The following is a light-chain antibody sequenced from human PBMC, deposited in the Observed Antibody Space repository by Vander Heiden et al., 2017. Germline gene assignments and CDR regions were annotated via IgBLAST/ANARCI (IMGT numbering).Light chain of an antibody. V-gene: IGKV1-39*01. CDR2: AAS. J-gene: IGKJ4*01. Sequence: DIQMTQSPSSLSASVGDRVTITCRASQSISSYLNWYQQKPGKAPKLLIYAASSLQSGVPSRFSGSGSGTDFTLIISSLQPEDFATYYCQQSDSTPPLTFGGGTKVEIK. CDR1: QSISSY. CDR3: QQSDSTPPLT.